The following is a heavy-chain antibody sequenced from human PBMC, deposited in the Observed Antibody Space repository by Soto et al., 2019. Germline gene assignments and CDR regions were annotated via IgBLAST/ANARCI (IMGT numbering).Heavy chain of an antibody. CDR1: GGTFGSYA. V-gene: IGHV1-69*01. CDR2: IIPIPGTA. D-gene: IGHD2-2*01. CDR3: ARSQGSSTSLEIYYYYYYGMDV. J-gene: IGHJ6*02. Sequence: QVQLVKSGAEVKKPGSSVKVSCKASGGTFGSYAISWVRQAPGQGLEWMGGIIPIPGTANYAQKFQGRVTIAADESTSTAYMELSSLRSADTAVYYCARSQGSSTSLEIYYYYYYGMDVWGQGTTVTVSS.